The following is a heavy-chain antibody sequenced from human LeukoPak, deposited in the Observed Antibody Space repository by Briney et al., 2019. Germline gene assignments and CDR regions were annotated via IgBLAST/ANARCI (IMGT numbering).Heavy chain of an antibody. CDR2: ISAYNGNT. CDR3: ARERYYDSTNWFDP. D-gene: IGHD3-3*01. J-gene: IGHJ5*02. CDR1: GYTFTSYG. V-gene: IGHV1-18*01. Sequence: GASVKVSCKASGYTFTSYGISWVRQAPGQGLEWMGWISAYNGNTNYAQRLQGRVTMTTDTSTSTAYMELRSLRSDDTAVYYCARERYYDSTNWFDPWGQGTLVTVSS.